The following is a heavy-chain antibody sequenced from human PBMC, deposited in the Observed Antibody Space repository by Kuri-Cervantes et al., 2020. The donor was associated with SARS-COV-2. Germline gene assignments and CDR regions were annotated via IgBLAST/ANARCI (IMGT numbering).Heavy chain of an antibody. Sequence: GGSLRLSCAASGFTFSSYSMNWVRQAPGKGLEWVSSISSSSSYIYYADSVKGRFTISRDNSKNTLYLQMNSLRAEDTAVYYCAKAKGDNWGLAGYFDYWGQGTLVTVSS. D-gene: IGHD7-27*01. CDR1: GFTFSSYS. CDR3: AKAKGDNWGLAGYFDY. J-gene: IGHJ4*02. V-gene: IGHV3-21*04. CDR2: ISSSSSYI.